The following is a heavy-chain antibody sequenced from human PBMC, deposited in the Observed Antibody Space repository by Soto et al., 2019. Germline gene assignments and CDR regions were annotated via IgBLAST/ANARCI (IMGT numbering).Heavy chain of an antibody. Sequence: ASVKVSCKVSGYTLTELSMHWVRQAPGKGLEWMGGFDPEDGETIYAQKFQGRVTMTEDTSTDTAYMELSSLRSEDTAVYYCATDSRDGYNFYYYYGMDVCGKGPTVTVAS. D-gene: IGHD5-12*01. J-gene: IGHJ6*04. CDR1: GYTLTELS. CDR2: FDPEDGET. CDR3: ATDSRDGYNFYYYYGMDV. V-gene: IGHV1-24*01.